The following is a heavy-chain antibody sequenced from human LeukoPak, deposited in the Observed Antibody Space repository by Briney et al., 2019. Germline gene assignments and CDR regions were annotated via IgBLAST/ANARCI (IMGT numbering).Heavy chain of an antibody. V-gene: IGHV1-69*13. Sequence: ASVTVSCTASGGTFSSYAISWVRQAPGQGLEWMGGIIPIFGTANYAQKFQGRVTITADESTSTAYMELSSLRSEDTAVYYCARGKAYYDSSGPYNWFDPWGQGTLVTVSS. CDR3: ARGKAYYDSSGPYNWFDP. CDR2: IIPIFGTA. CDR1: GGTFSSYA. D-gene: IGHD3-22*01. J-gene: IGHJ5*02.